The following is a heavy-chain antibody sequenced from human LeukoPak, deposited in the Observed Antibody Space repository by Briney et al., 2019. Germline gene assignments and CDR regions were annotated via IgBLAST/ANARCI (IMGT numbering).Heavy chain of an antibody. D-gene: IGHD3-10*01. CDR2: ISSSGSTV. Sequence: GGSLRLSCAASGFTFSSYEMNWVRQAPGKGLEWVSYISSSGSTVYYADSVKGRFTISRDNAKNSLYLQMNSLRAEDTAVYYCARDYYGSGSYYNAGMDVWGKGTTVTVSS. CDR3: ARDYYGSGSYYNAGMDV. V-gene: IGHV3-48*03. CDR1: GFTFSSYE. J-gene: IGHJ6*04.